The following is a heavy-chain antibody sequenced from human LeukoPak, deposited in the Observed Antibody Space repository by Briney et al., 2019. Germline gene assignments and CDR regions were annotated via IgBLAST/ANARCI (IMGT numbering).Heavy chain of an antibody. CDR1: GGSTSGGNYY. V-gene: IGHV4-39*02. D-gene: IGHD3-3*01. CDR3: ARLGAGPTYYDFWSGYSSFYFDY. CDR2: ISSSGNT. J-gene: IGHJ4*02. Sequence: SETLSLTCIVSGGSTSGGNYYWGWIRRPPGKGLEWIGGISSSGNTYYNPSLKSRITISIDTSKNHFSLKLSSVTAADTAVYYCARLGAGPTYYDFWSGYSSFYFDYWGQGTLVTVSS.